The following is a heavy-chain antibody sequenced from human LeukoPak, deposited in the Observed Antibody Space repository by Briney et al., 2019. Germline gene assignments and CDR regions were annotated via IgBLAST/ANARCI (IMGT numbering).Heavy chain of an antibody. J-gene: IGHJ5*02. CDR2: IYHGGST. CDR1: GGYISSGGYS. V-gene: IGHV4-30-2*01. Sequence: SETLSLTCAVSGGYISSGGYSWSWIRQPPGKGLEWIGYIYHGGSTYYNPSLKSRVTISVDRSKNQFSLKLSSVTAADTAVYYCARDNFLGGSYNWFDPWGQGTLVTVSS. D-gene: IGHD1-26*01. CDR3: ARDNFLGGSYNWFDP.